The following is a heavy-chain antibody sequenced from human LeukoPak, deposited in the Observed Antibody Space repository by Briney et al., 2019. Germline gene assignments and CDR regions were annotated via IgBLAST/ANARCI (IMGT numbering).Heavy chain of an antibody. J-gene: IGHJ4*02. CDR1: GFSVSDYS. CDR2: VMSGRGST. Sequence: GGSLRLSCAASGFSVSDYSISWIRQSPGKGPEWISHVMSGRGSTNYADSVKGRFTISRENAKNSVALQLDGLRADDTAVYFCTRERRGSYYAFESWGQGTLVTVS. D-gene: IGHD3-16*01. V-gene: IGHV3-11*05. CDR3: TRERRGSYYAFES.